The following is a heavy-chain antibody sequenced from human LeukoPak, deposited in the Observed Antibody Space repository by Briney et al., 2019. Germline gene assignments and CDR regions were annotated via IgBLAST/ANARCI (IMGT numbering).Heavy chain of an antibody. D-gene: IGHD3-22*01. V-gene: IGHV4-34*01. CDR2: INHSGSA. J-gene: IGHJ4*02. CDR3: ARQPSGYYAVDY. CDR1: GGSFSGYY. Sequence: ASETLSLTCAVYGGSFSGYYWSWIRQPPGKGLEWIGEINHSGSANYNPSLKSRVTISVDTSKNQFSLKLSSVTAADTAVYYCARQPSGYYAVDYWGQGTLVTVSS.